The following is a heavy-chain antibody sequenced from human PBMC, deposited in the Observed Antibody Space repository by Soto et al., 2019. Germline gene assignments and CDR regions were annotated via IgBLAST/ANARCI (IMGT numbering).Heavy chain of an antibody. CDR3: ARDFYDSVGYTWFDS. V-gene: IGHV4-59*01. CDR1: GDTSTSYY. Sequence: SETLSLTCTVSGDTSTSYYWGWIRQAPGKGLEWIGHIHNSGTSTHNPSLNGRVTLSIDMSKKQFSLKLTSLTSADTAVYYCARDFYDSVGYTWFDSWSQGTRVTVS. D-gene: IGHD3-22*01. CDR2: IHNSGTS. J-gene: IGHJ5*01.